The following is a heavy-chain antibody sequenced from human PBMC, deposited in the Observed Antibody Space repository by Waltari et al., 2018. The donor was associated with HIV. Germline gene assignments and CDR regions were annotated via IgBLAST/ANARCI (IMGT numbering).Heavy chain of an antibody. D-gene: IGHD3-22*01. CDR1: GFTFSSYA. J-gene: IGHJ4*02. CDR3: AKEYYYDSSWGYFDY. Sequence: EVQLLESGGGLVQPGGSLRLSCAASGFTFSSYAMSWARQATGKGLEWVLAISGRGGSTYYADSVKGRFTISRDNSKNTLYLQMNSLRAEDTAVYYCAKEYYYDSSWGYFDYWGQGTLVTVSS. V-gene: IGHV3-23*01. CDR2: ISGRGGST.